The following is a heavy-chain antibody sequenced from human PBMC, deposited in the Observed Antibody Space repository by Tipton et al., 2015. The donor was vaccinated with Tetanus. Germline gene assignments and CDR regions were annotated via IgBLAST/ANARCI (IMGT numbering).Heavy chain of an antibody. Sequence: LRLSCTVSGDSRSNYYSFGGWIRQPPGKGLEWIGSIYYSGSTYYNPSLKSRVTISVDTSKNQFSLKLSSVTAADTAVYYCARHQREGFLEWLLSSFDYWGQGTLVTVSS. V-gene: IGHV4-39*01. D-gene: IGHD3-3*01. J-gene: IGHJ4*02. CDR1: GDSRSNYYSF. CDR2: IYYSGST. CDR3: ARHQREGFLEWLLSSFDY.